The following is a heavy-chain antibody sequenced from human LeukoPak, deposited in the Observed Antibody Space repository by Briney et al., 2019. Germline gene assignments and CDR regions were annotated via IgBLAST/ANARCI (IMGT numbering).Heavy chain of an antibody. CDR1: GFTFSNYA. D-gene: IGHD3-10*01. J-gene: IGHJ4*02. Sequence: GGSLRLSCAASGFTFSNYAMMWVRQAPGRRLEWISSITGSGDGTYYADSVRGRFTISRDNSENTLYLQVNSLRVEDTAVYFCVKGFVHPTYYFDYWGQGTLVTVSS. CDR2: ITGSGDGT. CDR3: VKGFVHPTYYFDY. V-gene: IGHV3-23*01.